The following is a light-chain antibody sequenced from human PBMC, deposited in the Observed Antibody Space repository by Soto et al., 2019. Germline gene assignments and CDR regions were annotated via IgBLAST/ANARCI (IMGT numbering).Light chain of an antibody. V-gene: IGLV2-14*01. J-gene: IGLJ1*01. Sequence: QSALTQPRSVSGSPGQSVTISCTGASSDVGGYTFVSWYQQHPGKAPKLMIYEVSNRPSGVSNRFSGSKSGNTASLTISGLQAEDEADYYCSSYTSSSTLYVFGTGTKLTVL. CDR1: SSDVGGYTF. CDR3: SSYTSSSTLYV. CDR2: EVS.